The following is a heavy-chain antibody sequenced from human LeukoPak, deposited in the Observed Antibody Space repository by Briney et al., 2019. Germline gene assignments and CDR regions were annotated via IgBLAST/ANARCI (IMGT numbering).Heavy chain of an antibody. CDR3: ATGGVHYYDTSADY. Sequence: GGSLRLSCAASGFTFSRSSMNWVRQAPGKGLEWVSSITTSSSYIYYTDSVKGRSTISRDNAKNSLYLQMNSLRGEDTAVYYCATGGVHYYDTSADYWGQGTLVTVSS. J-gene: IGHJ4*02. CDR1: GFTFSRSS. D-gene: IGHD3-22*01. CDR2: ITTSSSYI. V-gene: IGHV3-21*01.